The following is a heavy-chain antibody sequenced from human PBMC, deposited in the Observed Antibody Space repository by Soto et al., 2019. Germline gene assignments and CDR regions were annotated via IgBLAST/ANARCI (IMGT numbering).Heavy chain of an antibody. CDR3: ARGWNVLLWFGESRAGMDV. D-gene: IGHD3-10*01. CDR1: GYTFTSYD. V-gene: IGHV1-8*01. J-gene: IGHJ6*01. Sequence: ASVKVSCKASGYTFTSYDINWVRQATGQGLEGMGWMNPNSGNTGYAQKFQGRVTMTRNTSISTAYMELSSLRSEDTAVYYCARGWNVLLWFGESRAGMDVWGQGTTVTVSS. CDR2: MNPNSGNT.